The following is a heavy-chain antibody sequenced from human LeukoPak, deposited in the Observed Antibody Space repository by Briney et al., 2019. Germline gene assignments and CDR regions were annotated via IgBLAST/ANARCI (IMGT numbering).Heavy chain of an antibody. D-gene: IGHD3-16*01. V-gene: IGHV3-64D*06. J-gene: IGHJ4*02. Sequence: PGGSLRLSCSASGFTFSSYAMYWVRQAPGKGLEYVSAISDNGGYTYYADSVKGRFTISRDNSKNTVYLQMTSLRGEDTAVYYCARGGGAHFDYWGQGTLVTVSS. CDR2: ISDNGGYT. CDR1: GFTFSSYA. CDR3: ARGGGAHFDY.